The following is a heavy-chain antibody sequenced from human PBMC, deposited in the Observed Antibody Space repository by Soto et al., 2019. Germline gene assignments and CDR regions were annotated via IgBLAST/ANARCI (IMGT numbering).Heavy chain of an antibody. CDR3: AKDLTGVVVPAAFHYYYGMDV. D-gene: IGHD2-2*01. V-gene: IGHV3-23*01. CDR2: ISGSGGST. CDR1: GFTFSSYA. J-gene: IGHJ6*02. Sequence: GGSLRLSCAASGFTFSSYAMSWVRQAPGKGLEWVSAISGSGGSTYYADSVKGRFTISRDNSKNTLYLQMNSLRAEETAVYYCAKDLTGVVVPAAFHYYYGMDVWGQGTTVTVSS.